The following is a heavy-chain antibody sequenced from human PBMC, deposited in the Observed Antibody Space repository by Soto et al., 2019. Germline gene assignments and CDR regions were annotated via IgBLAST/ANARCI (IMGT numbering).Heavy chain of an antibody. V-gene: IGHV3-48*02. CDR1: GFISSTYS. CDR2: ISGSSSIV. J-gene: IGHJ6*02. CDR3: ARDLRAVVYSDYYFYYMDV. Sequence: PGGSLRLSCAASGFISSTYSMNWVRQAPGKGLEWVSYISGSSSIVYYADSVKGRFTISRDNAKNSLYLQMNSLRDEDTAVYYCARDLRAVVYSDYYFYYMDVWGQGTTVTVSS. D-gene: IGHD2-21*01.